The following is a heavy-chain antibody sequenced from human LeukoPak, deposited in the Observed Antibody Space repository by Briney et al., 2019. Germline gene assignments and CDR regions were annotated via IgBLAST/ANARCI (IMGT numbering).Heavy chain of an antibody. CDR3: ARGGDYVWFDP. CDR1: GFTFSTYR. CDR2: INDDGGST. J-gene: IGHJ5*02. Sequence: GGSPRLSCAASGFTFSTYRMHWVRQAPGKGLVWVSRINDDGGSTAYADSVKGRFTISRDNAKNTLYLQMNSLGGEDTAVYYCARGGDYVWFDPRGQGTLVTVSS. D-gene: IGHD4-17*01. V-gene: IGHV3-74*01.